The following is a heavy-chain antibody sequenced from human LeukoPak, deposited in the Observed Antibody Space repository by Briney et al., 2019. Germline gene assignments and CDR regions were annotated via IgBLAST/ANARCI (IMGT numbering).Heavy chain of an antibody. CDR2: ISGSGGST. CDR1: GFTFSSYA. D-gene: IGHD6-13*01. Sequence: TGGSLRLSCAASGFTFSSYAMSWVRQAPGKGLEWVSAISGSGGSTYYADSVKGRFTISRDNAKNSLYLQMNSLRAEDTALYYCAKDISAGIAAAGTYYYYGMDVWGQGTTVTVSS. CDR3: AKDISAGIAAAGTYYYYGMDV. V-gene: IGHV3-23*01. J-gene: IGHJ6*02.